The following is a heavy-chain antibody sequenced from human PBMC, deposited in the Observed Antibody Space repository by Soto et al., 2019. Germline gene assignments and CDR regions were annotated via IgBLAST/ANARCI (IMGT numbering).Heavy chain of an antibody. D-gene: IGHD2-15*01. CDR2: ISSSGSTI. Sequence: GGSLRLSCAASGFTFSDYYMSWIRQAPGKGLEWVSYISSSGSTIYYADSVKGRFTISRDNAKNSLYLQMNSLRAEDTAVYYCARDCCSGGSDFREVNWFDPWGQGTLVTVSS. CDR1: GFTFSDYY. CDR3: ARDCCSGGSDFREVNWFDP. V-gene: IGHV3-11*01. J-gene: IGHJ5*02.